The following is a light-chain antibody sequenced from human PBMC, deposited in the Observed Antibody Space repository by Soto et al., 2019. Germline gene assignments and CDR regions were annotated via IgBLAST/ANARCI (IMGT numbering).Light chain of an antibody. CDR3: QQYSALPMT. V-gene: IGKV3-20*01. J-gene: IGKJ5*01. Sequence: DIVLTQSPGTLSLSPGERATLSCRASQTLSPNYLAWCQQKPGHPPRLLIYGSSKRATGIPDRFSGSGSGTDFTLAISRREPDYFGGYFCQQYSALPMTFGQGTRLEIK. CDR1: QTLSPNY. CDR2: GSS.